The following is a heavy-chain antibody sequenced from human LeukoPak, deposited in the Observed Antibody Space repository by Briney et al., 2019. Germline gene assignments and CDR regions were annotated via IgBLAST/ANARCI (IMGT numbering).Heavy chain of an antibody. Sequence: RPSETLSLTCTVSGGSISSYYWSWIRQPPGKGLEWIGYIYYSGSTNYNPSLKSRVTISVDTSKNQFSLKLSSVTAADTAVYYCAGRLGFGEPLAFDIWGQGTMVTVSS. J-gene: IGHJ3*02. CDR2: IYYSGST. D-gene: IGHD3-10*01. CDR1: GGSISSYY. CDR3: AGRLGFGEPLAFDI. V-gene: IGHV4-59*08.